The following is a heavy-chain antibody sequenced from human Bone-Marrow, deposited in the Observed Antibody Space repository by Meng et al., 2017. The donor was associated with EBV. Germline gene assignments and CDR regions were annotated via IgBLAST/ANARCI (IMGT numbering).Heavy chain of an antibody. CDR1: GDSINSGGYY. CDR3: ARAGGSFTVDP. V-gene: IGHV4-30-4*08. D-gene: IGHD1-26*01. J-gene: IGHJ5*02. Sequence: QLPGAGPGLVKPSQTLSLTCAATGDSINSGGYYWSWIRQAPGKGLEWIGYIFFRGETYYTSSFRSRTTISLDTSKNQFSLKLTSVTAADTAVYYCARAGGSFTVDPWGQGALVTVSS. CDR2: IFFRGET.